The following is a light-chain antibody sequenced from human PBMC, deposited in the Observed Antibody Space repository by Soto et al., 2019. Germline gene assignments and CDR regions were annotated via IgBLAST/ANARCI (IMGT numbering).Light chain of an antibody. CDR3: LQDYNYPWT. V-gene: IGKV1-6*01. Sequence: AIQMTQSPSSLSASVGDRVTITCRASQGIRNDLGWFQQKPGKAPKLLIYAASSLQSGVPSRFSGCGSGTDFTLTISSLQPEDFATYYCLQDYNYPWTFGQGTKVEIK. CDR2: AAS. CDR1: QGIRND. J-gene: IGKJ1*01.